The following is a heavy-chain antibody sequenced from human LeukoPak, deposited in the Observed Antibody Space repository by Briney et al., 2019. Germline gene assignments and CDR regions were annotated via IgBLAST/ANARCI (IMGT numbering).Heavy chain of an antibody. J-gene: IGHJ1*01. CDR1: GFTFSSYA. D-gene: IGHD3-9*01. Sequence: GGSLRLSCAASGFTFSSYAMSWVRQAPGKGLEWVSFYADSMKGRFTISRDNAKNSLFLQMNSLRGEDTAVYYCARGGYFDWYSLREYFQHWGQGTLVTVSS. V-gene: IGHV3-21*01. CDR3: ARGGYFDWYSLREYFQH.